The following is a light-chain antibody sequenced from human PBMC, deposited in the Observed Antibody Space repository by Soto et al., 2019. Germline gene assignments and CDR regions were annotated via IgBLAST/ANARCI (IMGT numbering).Light chain of an antibody. CDR1: QSISSY. CDR3: QQSYSTPIT. J-gene: IGKJ5*01. Sequence: DIKMTMSPSSLSASVGDRVTITCRASQSISSYLNWYQQKQGKAPKLLIYAASSLQSGVPSRFSGSGSGTDLTITISSLQPEDCETYDCQQSYSTPITFGQGTRLEIK. V-gene: IGKV1-39*01. CDR2: AAS.